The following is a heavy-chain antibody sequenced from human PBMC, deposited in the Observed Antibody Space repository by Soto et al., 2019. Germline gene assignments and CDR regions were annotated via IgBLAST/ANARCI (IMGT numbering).Heavy chain of an antibody. CDR3: ARGPSGKKVDY. D-gene: IGHD1-26*01. Sequence: SETLSLTCTVSGGSISSAAYCWSWIRQSPDKGLEWIGHIYDGGTTYSSPSLKGRVTISADTSETQFSLKLNSVSAADTAVYYGARGPSGKKVDYGGRGT. V-gene: IGHV4-30-4*01. J-gene: IGHJ4*02. CDR2: IYDGGTT. CDR1: GGSISSAAYC.